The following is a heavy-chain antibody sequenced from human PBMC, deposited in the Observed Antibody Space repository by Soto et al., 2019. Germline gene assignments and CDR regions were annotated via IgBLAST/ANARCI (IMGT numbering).Heavy chain of an antibody. D-gene: IGHD3-9*01. J-gene: IGHJ6*02. V-gene: IGHV4-39*01. CDR3: LDDVLTGYRLNYYFYGLDV. CDR1: GGSIISGSYY. CDR2: IHYSGST. Sequence: QLQLQESGPGLVKPSETLSLTCTVSGGSIISGSYYWGWIRQPPGKGLEWIGSIHYSGSTYYNPSLKSRVTISVDTAKCQFSLRLTSVTAADTAIYYCLDDVLTGYRLNYYFYGLDVWGQGTTVTVSS.